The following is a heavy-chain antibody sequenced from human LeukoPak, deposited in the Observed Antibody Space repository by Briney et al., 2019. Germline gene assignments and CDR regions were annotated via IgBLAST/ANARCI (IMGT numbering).Heavy chain of an antibody. V-gene: IGHV4-59*08. Sequence: SETLSLTCTVSGGSTSSYYWSWIRQPPGKGLEWIGYIYYSGSTNYNPSLKSRVTISVDTSKNQFSLKLSSVTAADTAVYYCARQRSGYSSSFDYWGQGTLVTVSS. CDR3: ARQRSGYSSSFDY. CDR1: GGSTSSYY. CDR2: IYYSGST. D-gene: IGHD6-13*01. J-gene: IGHJ4*02.